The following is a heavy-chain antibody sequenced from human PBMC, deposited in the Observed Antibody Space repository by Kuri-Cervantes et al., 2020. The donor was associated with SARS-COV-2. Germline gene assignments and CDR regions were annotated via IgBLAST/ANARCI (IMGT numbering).Heavy chain of an antibody. V-gene: IGHV4-39*01. J-gene: IGHJ6*02. Sequence: SETLSLTCTVSGGSISSSSYYWGWIRQPPGKGLEWIGSIYYSGSTYYNPSLKSRVTISVDTSKNQFSLKLSSVTAADTAVYYRARHLWSDGMDVWGQGTTVTVSS. CDR3: ARHLWSDGMDV. CDR2: IYYSGST. D-gene: IGHD2-8*02. CDR1: GGSISSSSYY.